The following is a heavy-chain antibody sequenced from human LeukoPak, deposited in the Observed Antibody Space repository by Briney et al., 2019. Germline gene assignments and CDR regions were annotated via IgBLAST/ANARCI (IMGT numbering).Heavy chain of an antibody. Sequence: ASVKVSCKASGYTFTTYGITWVRQAPGQGLEWMGWINPNSGGTNYAQKFQGRVTMTRDTSISTAYMELSSLRSDDTAVYYCARVSPSSSWYGSGGWGQGTLVTVSS. V-gene: IGHV1-2*02. CDR1: GYTFTTYG. CDR2: INPNSGGT. D-gene: IGHD6-13*01. J-gene: IGHJ4*02. CDR3: ARVSPSSSWYGSGG.